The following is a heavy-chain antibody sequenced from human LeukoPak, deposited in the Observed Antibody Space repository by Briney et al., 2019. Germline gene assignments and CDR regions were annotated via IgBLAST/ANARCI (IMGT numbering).Heavy chain of an antibody. CDR3: AKLNPTDAFDI. J-gene: IGHJ3*02. CDR2: ISYDGSNK. CDR1: GFTFSSYG. Sequence: GGSLRLSCAASGFTFSSYGMHWVRQAPGKGLEWVAVISYDGSNKYYADSVKGRFTISRDNSKNTLYLQMNSLRAEDTAVYYCAKLNPTDAFDIWGQGTMVTVSS. V-gene: IGHV3-30*18.